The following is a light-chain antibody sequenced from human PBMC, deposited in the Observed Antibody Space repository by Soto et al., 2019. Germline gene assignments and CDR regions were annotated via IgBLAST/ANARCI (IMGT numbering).Light chain of an antibody. CDR1: SGDVGSYNP. V-gene: IGLV2-23*01. CDR3: CSYAGSTTVV. J-gene: IGLJ2*01. Sequence: SALTQPASVSGSPGQSITISCSGASGDVGSYNPVSWYQQHPGKAPKLTIYEDSKRPSGVSNRFSGSKSGNTASLTISGLQAEDEADYYCCSYAGSTTVVFGGGTQLTVL. CDR2: EDS.